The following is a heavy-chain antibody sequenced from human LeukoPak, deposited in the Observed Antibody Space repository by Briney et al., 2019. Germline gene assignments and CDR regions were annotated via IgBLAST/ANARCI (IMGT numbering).Heavy chain of an antibody. V-gene: IGHV4-59*01. D-gene: IGHD3-9*01. CDR2: IYYSGST. CDR3: ASGLRYIDWLHYYMDV. Sequence: SETLSLTCTVSGGSISSYYWSWIRQPPGKGLEWIGYIYYSGSTNYNPSLKSRVTISVDTSKNQFSLKLSSVTAADTAVYYCASGLRYIDWLHYYMDVWGKGTTVTVSS. CDR1: GGSISSYY. J-gene: IGHJ6*03.